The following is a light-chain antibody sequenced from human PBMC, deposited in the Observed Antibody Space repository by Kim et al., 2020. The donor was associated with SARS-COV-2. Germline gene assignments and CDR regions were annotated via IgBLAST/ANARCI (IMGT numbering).Light chain of an antibody. CDR2: TNN. V-gene: IGLV1-47*01. CDR1: SSNIGSNY. J-gene: IGLJ3*02. CDR3: AAWDDSLSALV. Sequence: ELTQPPSASGTPGQRVTISCSGSSSNIGSNYVYWYQQLPASAPKLLIYTNNQRPSGVPDRFSGSKSGASASLAISGLRSEDVAGYYCAAWDDSLSALVFGGGTQLTVL.